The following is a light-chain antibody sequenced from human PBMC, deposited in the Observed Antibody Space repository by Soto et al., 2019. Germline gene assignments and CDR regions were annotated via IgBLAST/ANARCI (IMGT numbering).Light chain of an antibody. J-gene: IGKJ1*01. V-gene: IGKV3-11*01. CDR1: QYINTR. CDR3: HQRQSWPRT. CDR2: QPS. Sequence: IVLKQSAAALSSIQGDRVTLSCRDSQYINTRLAWYQHRPGPAPRLLIYQPSLRDAGIQARFGASGTGTACTLTISDVQPEDVPVYYCHQRQSWPRTFGQGTKVDIK.